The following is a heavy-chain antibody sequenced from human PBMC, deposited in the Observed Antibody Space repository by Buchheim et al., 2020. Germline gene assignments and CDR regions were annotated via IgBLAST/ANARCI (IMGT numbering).Heavy chain of an antibody. Sequence: QVQLVESGGGVVQPGRSLRLSCAASGFTFSSYGMHWVRQAPGKGLEWVAVISYDGSNKYYADSVKGRFTISRDNSKNTLYLQMNSLRAEDTAVYYCAKGLRFLEWTSYYFDYWGQGTL. J-gene: IGHJ4*02. D-gene: IGHD3-3*01. CDR3: AKGLRFLEWTSYYFDY. CDR1: GFTFSSYG. CDR2: ISYDGSNK. V-gene: IGHV3-30*18.